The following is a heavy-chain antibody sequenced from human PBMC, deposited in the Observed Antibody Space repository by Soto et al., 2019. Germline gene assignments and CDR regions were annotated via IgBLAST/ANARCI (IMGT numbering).Heavy chain of an antibody. Sequence: SETLSLTCTVSGGSISSSSYYWGWIRQPPGKGLEWIGSIYYSGSTYYNPSLKSRVTISVDTSKNQFSLKLSSVTAADTAVYYCARHRGYNWNVFSLAWGWFDTWGQGTLVT. CDR3: ARHRGYNWNVFSLAWGWFDT. CDR1: GGSISSSSYY. V-gene: IGHV4-39*01. D-gene: IGHD1-1*01. CDR2: IYYSGST. J-gene: IGHJ5*02.